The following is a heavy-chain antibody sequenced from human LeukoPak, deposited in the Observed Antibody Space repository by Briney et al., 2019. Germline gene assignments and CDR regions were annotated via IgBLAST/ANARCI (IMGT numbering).Heavy chain of an antibody. D-gene: IGHD3-16*01. V-gene: IGHV4-4*07. CDR1: GGSISSYY. Sequence: SETLSLTCTVSGGSISSYYWSWVRQTAGQGLEWIGRIHTSGSTNHNPSLKSRVIMSVDMSNNQFSLKVGSMTAADTALYYCARETLNYGMDVWGQGTTVTVSS. CDR2: IHTSGST. CDR3: ARETLNYGMDV. J-gene: IGHJ6*02.